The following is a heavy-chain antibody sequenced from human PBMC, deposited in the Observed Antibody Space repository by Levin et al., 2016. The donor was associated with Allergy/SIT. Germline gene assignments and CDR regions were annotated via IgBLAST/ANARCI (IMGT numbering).Heavy chain of an antibody. J-gene: IGHJ6*02. CDR3: ARRYENSGWSAYYYGMDV. D-gene: IGHD6-19*01. V-gene: IGHV5-51*01. CDR2: IYPGDSDT. CDR1: GYSFTSYW. Sequence: KVSCKGSGYSFTSYWIGWVRQMPGKGLEWMGIIYPGDSDTRYSPSFQGQVTISADKSISTAYLQWSSLKASDTAMYYCARRYENSGWSAYYYGMDVWGQGTTVTVSS.